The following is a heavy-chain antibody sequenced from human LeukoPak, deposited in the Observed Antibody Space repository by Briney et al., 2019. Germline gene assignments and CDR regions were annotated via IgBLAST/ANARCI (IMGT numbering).Heavy chain of an antibody. CDR3: ARDLMGYYYYMDV. Sequence: SETLSLTCTVSGGSISSYYWSWIRQPPGKGLEWIGYIYYSGSTNYNPSLKSRVTISVDTSKNQFSLKLSSVTAADTAVYYCARDLMGYYYYMDVWGKGTTDTVSS. CDR1: GGSISSYY. V-gene: IGHV4-59*01. CDR2: IYYSGST. D-gene: IGHD1-26*01. J-gene: IGHJ6*03.